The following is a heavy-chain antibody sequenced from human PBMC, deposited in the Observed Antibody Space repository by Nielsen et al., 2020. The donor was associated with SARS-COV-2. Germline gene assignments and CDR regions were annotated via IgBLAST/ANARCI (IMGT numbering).Heavy chain of an antibody. CDR3: ARVRYSYGPLGY. CDR1: GYTFTSYD. Sequence: ASVKVSCKASGYTFTSYDINWVRQATGQGLEWMGIINPSGGSTSYAQKFQGRVTMTRDTSTSTVYMELSSLRSEDTAVYYCARVRYSYGPLGYWGQGTLVTVSS. J-gene: IGHJ4*02. D-gene: IGHD5-18*01. V-gene: IGHV1-46*01. CDR2: INPSGGST.